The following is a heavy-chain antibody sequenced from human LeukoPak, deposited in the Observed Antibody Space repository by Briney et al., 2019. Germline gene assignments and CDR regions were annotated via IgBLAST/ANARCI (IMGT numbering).Heavy chain of an antibody. V-gene: IGHV3-21*04. CDR3: ARGADDAFDI. CDR2: ISSSSSYI. CDR1: GLTFSSYS. Sequence: GGSLRLSCAASGLTFSSYSMNWVRQAPGKGLKWVSSISSSSSYIYYADSVKGRFTISRDSAKNSLYLQMNSLRAEDTAVYYCARGADDAFDIWGQGTMVTVSS. J-gene: IGHJ3*02.